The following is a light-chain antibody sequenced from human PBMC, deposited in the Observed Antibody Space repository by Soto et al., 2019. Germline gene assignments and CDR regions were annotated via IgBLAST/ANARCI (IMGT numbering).Light chain of an antibody. J-gene: IGLJ2*01. CDR3: SSYISSSTVV. V-gene: IGLV2-14*01. Sequence: HSALTQPASVSGSPGQSITISCTGNSSDVGGYNYVSWYQQHPGKAPKLMIYDVSNRPSGVSNRFSGSKSGNTASLTISGLQSEDEADYYCSSYISSSTVVFGGGTKLTVL. CDR1: SSDVGGYNY. CDR2: DVS.